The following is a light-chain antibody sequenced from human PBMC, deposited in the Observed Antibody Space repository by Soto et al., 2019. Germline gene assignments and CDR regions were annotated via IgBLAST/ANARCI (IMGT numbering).Light chain of an antibody. V-gene: IGLV2-14*01. Sequence: QSVLTRPASVSGSPGQSITISCTGTSSDVGGYNSVSWYQQHPGKAPKLVIYDVGNRPSGVSDRFSGSKSGNTASLTISGLQAEDEVEYYCSSYTGSSTYVLGAGTRVTVL. J-gene: IGLJ1*01. CDR1: SSDVGGYNS. CDR2: DVG. CDR3: SSYTGSSTYV.